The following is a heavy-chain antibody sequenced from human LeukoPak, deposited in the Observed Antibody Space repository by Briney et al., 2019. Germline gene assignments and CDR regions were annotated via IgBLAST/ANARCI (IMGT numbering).Heavy chain of an antibody. D-gene: IGHD3-3*01. CDR2: INPSGGST. CDR1: GYTLSSYY. CDR3: ARDYGLWSGYPY. V-gene: IGHV1-46*01. J-gene: IGHJ4*02. Sequence: PGASVKVSCKASGYTLSSYYMHWVRQAPGQGLEWMGIINPSGGSTSYAQKFQGRVTMTRDTSTRTVYMEVSSLRSEDTAVYYCARDYGLWSGYPYWGQGTLVTVSS.